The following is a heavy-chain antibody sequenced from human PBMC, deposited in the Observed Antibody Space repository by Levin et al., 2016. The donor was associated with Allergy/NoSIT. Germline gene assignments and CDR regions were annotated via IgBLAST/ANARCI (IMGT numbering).Heavy chain of an antibody. V-gene: IGHV1-69*13. D-gene: IGHD6-19*01. J-gene: IGHJ4*02. CDR3: ARGLGEQWLGYFDY. CDR1: GGTFSSYA. Sequence: SVKVSCKASGGTFSSYAISWVRQAPGEGLEWMGGIIPIFGRANYAQKFQGRVTITADESTSTAYMELSSLRSEDTAMYYCARGLGEQWLGYFDYWGQGTLVTVSS. CDR2: IIPIFGRA.